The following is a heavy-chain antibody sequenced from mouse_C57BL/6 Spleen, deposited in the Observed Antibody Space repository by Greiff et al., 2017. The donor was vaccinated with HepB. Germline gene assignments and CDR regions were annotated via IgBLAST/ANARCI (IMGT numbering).Heavy chain of an antibody. CDR2: INPNNGGT. CDR3: ARSDGYDYGDRGHYYAMDD. CDR1: GYTFTDYY. D-gene: IGHD2-4*01. Sequence: EVQLQQSGPELVKPGASVKISCKASGYTFTDYYMNWVKQSHGKSLEWIGDINPNNGGTSYNQKFKGKATLTVDKSSSTAYMELRSLTSEDSAVYYCARSDGYDYGDRGHYYAMDDWGQGTSVTVSS. V-gene: IGHV1-26*01. J-gene: IGHJ4*01.